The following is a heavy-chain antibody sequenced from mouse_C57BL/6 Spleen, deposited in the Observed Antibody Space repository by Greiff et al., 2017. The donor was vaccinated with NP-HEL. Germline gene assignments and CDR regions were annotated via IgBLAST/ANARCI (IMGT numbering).Heavy chain of an antibody. V-gene: IGHV1-22*01. CDR3: ARALRPLEYYFDY. D-gene: IGHD3-2*02. J-gene: IGHJ2*01. Sequence: EVQLQQSGPELVKPGASVKMSCKASGYTFTDYNMHWVKQSHGKSLEWIGYINPNNGGTSYNQKFKGKATLTVNKSSSTAYMELRSLTSEDSAVYYCARALRPLEYYFDYWGQGTTLTVSS. CDR2: INPNNGGT. CDR1: GYTFTDYN.